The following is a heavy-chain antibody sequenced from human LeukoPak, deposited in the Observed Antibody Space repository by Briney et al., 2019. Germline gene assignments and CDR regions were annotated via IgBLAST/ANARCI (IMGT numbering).Heavy chain of an antibody. CDR2: IIPIFGTA. J-gene: IGHJ4*02. Sequence: SVKVSCKASGGTFSSYAISWVRQAPGQGLEWMGGIIPIFGTANYAQKFQGRVTITADESTSSAYMELSSLRSEDTAVYYCARSMITFGGVIEGFDYWGQGTLVTVSS. D-gene: IGHD3-16*02. CDR1: GGTFSSYA. V-gene: IGHV1-69*13. CDR3: ARSMITFGGVIEGFDY.